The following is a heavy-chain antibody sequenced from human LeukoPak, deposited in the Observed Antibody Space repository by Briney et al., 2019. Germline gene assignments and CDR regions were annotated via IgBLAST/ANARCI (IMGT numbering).Heavy chain of an antibody. V-gene: IGHV3-23*01. D-gene: IGHD6-19*01. CDR1: GFTFSSYA. CDR2: IAGGGYST. CDR3: AKPREGSGSSGFYYGLDV. J-gene: IGHJ6*02. Sequence: GGSLRLSCAASGFTFSSYAMSWVRQAPGKGLEWVSAIAGGGYSTYYADSVKGRFTTSRDNSKNTLYLQMNSLRAEDTAIYYCAKPREGSGSSGFYYGLDVWGQGTTVTVSS.